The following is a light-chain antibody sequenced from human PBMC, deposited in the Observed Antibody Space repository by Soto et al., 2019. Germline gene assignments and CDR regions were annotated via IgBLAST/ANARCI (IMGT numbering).Light chain of an antibody. CDR3: QQYGNSPWT. Sequence: EIVLTQSPGTLSLSPGERATLSCRASQSVSSSYLAWYQQKPGQAPRLLIYGASTRATGIPDRFIGSGSGSDVTLTISRLEPEDFAVYYCQQYGNSPWTFGQGTKVEIK. CDR1: QSVSSSY. CDR2: GAS. J-gene: IGKJ1*01. V-gene: IGKV3-20*01.